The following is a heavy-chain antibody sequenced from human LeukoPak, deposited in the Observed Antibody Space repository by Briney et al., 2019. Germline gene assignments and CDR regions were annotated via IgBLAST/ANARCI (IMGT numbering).Heavy chain of an antibody. CDR2: ISGSGGST. CDR3: AKTYDFWSGYYDY. CDR1: GFTFSSYA. D-gene: IGHD3-3*01. J-gene: IGHJ4*02. Sequence: GGSLRLSCAASGFTFSSYAMSWVRQAPGKGPEWVSAISGSGGSTYYADSVKGRFTISRDNSKNTLYLQMNSLRAEDTAVYYCAKTYDFWSGYYDYWGQGTLVTVSS. V-gene: IGHV3-23*01.